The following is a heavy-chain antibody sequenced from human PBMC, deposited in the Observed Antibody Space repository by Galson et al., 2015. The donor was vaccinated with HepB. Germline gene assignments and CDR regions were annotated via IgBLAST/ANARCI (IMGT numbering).Heavy chain of an antibody. Sequence: SVKVSCKASGYTFTSYGISWVRQAPGQGLEWMGWISAYNGNTNYAQKLQGRVTMTTDTSTSTAYMELRSLRSDDTAVYYCARIQRHDFWSGDNAFDIWGQETMVTVSS. V-gene: IGHV1-18*01. D-gene: IGHD3-3*01. CDR1: GYTFTSYG. CDR2: ISAYNGNT. CDR3: ARIQRHDFWSGDNAFDI. J-gene: IGHJ3*02.